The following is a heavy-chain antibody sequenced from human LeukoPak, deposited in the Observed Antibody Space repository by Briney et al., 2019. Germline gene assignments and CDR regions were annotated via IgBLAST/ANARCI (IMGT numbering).Heavy chain of an antibody. CDR1: GYTFTSYY. CDR2: INPSGGST. V-gene: IGHV1-46*01. Sequence: ASVKVSCKASGYTFTSYYMHWVRQAPGQGLERMGIINPSGGSTSYAQKFQGRVTMTRDTSTSTVYMELSSLRSEDTAVYYCATSYYDFWSGYYTGVSSQYDYWGQGTLVTVSS. D-gene: IGHD3-3*01. J-gene: IGHJ4*02. CDR3: ATSYYDFWSGYYTGVSSQYDY.